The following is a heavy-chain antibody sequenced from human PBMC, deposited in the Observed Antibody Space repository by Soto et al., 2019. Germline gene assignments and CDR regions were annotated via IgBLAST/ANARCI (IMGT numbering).Heavy chain of an antibody. CDR2: IYYSGST. J-gene: IGHJ6*02. CDR3: ARAGRKYCSGETCYSGLYGMDV. D-gene: IGHD2-15*01. CDR1: GGSISSSSTY. V-gene: IGHV4-39*01. Sequence: SETLSLTCNVSGGSISSSSTYWGWIRQPLEKGLEWIASIYYSGSTYYNPSLRSRVTLSVDTSKNQFSLRLSSVTAADTAVYYCARAGRKYCSGETCYSGLYGMDVWGQGTTVTSP.